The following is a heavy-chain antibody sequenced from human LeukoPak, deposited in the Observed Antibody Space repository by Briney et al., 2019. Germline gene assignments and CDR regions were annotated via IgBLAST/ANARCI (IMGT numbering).Heavy chain of an antibody. CDR2: INLSGST. CDR1: GGSFSGYY. V-gene: IGHV4-34*01. J-gene: IGHJ4*02. Sequence: SETLSLTCAVYGGSFSGYYWSWIRQPQGKGLEWIGEINLSGSTNYNPSPKSRGPLSIDTSKNQFSLKLSSVTAADTAVYYCARELLWFGEFDGVFDYWGQGTLVTVSS. D-gene: IGHD3-10*01. CDR3: ARELLWFGEFDGVFDY.